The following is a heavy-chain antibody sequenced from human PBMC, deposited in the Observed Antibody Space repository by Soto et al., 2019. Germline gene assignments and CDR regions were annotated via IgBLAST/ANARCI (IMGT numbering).Heavy chain of an antibody. V-gene: IGHV3-30*18. J-gene: IGHJ4*02. CDR3: AKVKVATINMYYFDY. Sequence: QVQLVESGGGVVQPGRSLRLSCAAAGFTFSSYDMHWVRQAPGKGLEWVAVISNDGSNKYHADSVKGRFTISRDNSKNTLYLQMNSLRAEDTAVYYCAKVKVATINMYYFDYWSQGTLVTVSS. D-gene: IGHD5-12*01. CDR2: ISNDGSNK. CDR1: GFTFSSYD.